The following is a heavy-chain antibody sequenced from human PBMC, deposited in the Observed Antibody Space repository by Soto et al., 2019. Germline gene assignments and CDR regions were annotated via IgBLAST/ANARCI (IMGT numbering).Heavy chain of an antibody. CDR1: GGTFSSYA. CDR2: IIPIFGTA. J-gene: IGHJ6*01. V-gene: IGHV1-69*13. CDR3: ARDRRQLCLGAASRYDYGMDG. D-gene: IGHD5-18*01. Sequence: AASVKVSCKASGGTFSSYAISWVRQAPGQGLEWMGGIIPIFGTANYAQKFQGRVTITADESTSTAYMELSSLRSEDTAVYYCARDRRQLCLGAASRYDYGMDGW.